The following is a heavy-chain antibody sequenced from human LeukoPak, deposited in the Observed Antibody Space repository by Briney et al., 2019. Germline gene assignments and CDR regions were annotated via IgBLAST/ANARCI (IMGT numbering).Heavy chain of an antibody. Sequence: ASVKVSCKASGYTFTSYGISWVRQAPGQGLEWMGWISAYNGNTNYAQKLQGRVTMTTDTSTSTAYMELRSLRSDDTAVYYCARSTVKNYDSSGYYAYWGQGTLVTVSS. D-gene: IGHD3-22*01. J-gene: IGHJ4*02. CDR1: GYTFTSYG. CDR2: ISAYNGNT. V-gene: IGHV1-18*01. CDR3: ARSTVKNYDSSGYYAY.